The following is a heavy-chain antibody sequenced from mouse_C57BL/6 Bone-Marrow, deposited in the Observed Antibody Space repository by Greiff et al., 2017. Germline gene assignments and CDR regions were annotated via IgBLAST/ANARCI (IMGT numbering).Heavy chain of an antibody. CDR1: GYTFTSYW. V-gene: IGHV1-72*01. D-gene: IGHD3-1*01. Sequence: VQLQQPGAELVKPGASVKLSCKASGYTFTSYWMHWVKQRPGRGLAWLGRIDPNSGGTKYNEKFKSKATLTVDKPSSTAYMQLSSLTSEDSAVYYCARRADFDYWGQGTTLTVSS. CDR2: IDPNSGGT. J-gene: IGHJ2*01. CDR3: ARRADFDY.